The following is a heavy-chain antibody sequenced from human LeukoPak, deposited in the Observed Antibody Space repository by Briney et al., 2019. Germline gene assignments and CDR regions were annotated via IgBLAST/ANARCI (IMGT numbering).Heavy chain of an antibody. CDR3: AKNSFYNGSGSYYFDY. CDR1: GFAVSSNY. CDR2: IYNGGTT. Sequence: GGSLRLSCAASGFAVSSNYMSWVRQAPGKGLEWVSIIYNGGTTYYADSVKGRFTISRDISKNTLYLQMNSLRAEDTAVYYCAKNSFYNGSGSYYFDYWGQGTLVTVSS. J-gene: IGHJ4*02. V-gene: IGHV3-53*01. D-gene: IGHD3-10*01.